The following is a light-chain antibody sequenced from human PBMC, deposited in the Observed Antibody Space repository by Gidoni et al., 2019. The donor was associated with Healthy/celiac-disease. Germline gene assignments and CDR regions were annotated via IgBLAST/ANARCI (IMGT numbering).Light chain of an antibody. V-gene: IGKV3-20*01. Sequence: EIVLTQSPGTLSLSPGESATLSCRASQSVSSSYLAWYQQKPGQAPRLLIYGASSRATGIPDRFSGSGSGKDFTLTISRLEPEDFAVYYCQQYGSSPPWTFGQGTKVEIK. CDR2: GAS. CDR3: QQYGSSPPWT. J-gene: IGKJ1*01. CDR1: QSVSSSY.